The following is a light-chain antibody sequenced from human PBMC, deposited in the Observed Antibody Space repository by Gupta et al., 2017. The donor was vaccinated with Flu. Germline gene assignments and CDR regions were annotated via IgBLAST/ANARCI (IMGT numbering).Light chain of an antibody. Sequence: IVMTHSPATLSVSPGERATLSCRASQSVSRNLARYQQKPGQAPRLLIYGVSFRATGIPARCSGSGSGTEFTLSISSLQSEDFAVDYCQQYGNRRPWTFGQGTKVEIK. CDR3: QQYGNRRPWT. CDR1: QSVSRN. J-gene: IGKJ1*01. CDR2: GVS. V-gene: IGKV3-15*01.